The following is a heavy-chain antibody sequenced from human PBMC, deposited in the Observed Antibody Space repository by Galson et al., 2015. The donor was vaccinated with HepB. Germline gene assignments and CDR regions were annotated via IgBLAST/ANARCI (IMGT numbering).Heavy chain of an antibody. V-gene: IGHV2-70*11. CDR3: ARIHPYSSGWYEFDY. D-gene: IGHD6-19*01. Sequence: LRLSCAASGFTFSSSAMRWIRQPPGKALEWLARIDWDDDKYYSTSLKTRLTISKDTSKNQVVLTMTNMDPVDTATYYCARIHPYSSGWYEFDYWGQGTLVTVSS. CDR2: IDWDDDK. J-gene: IGHJ4*02. CDR1: GFTFSSSAM.